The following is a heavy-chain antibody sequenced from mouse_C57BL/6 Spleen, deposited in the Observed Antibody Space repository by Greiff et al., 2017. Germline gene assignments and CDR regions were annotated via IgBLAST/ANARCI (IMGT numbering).Heavy chain of an antibody. J-gene: IGHJ1*03. CDR1: GYTFTSYW. V-gene: IGHV1-64*01. CDR3: ARGYGPDWYFDV. Sequence: QVQLQQPGAELVKPGASVKLSCKASGYTFTSYWMHWVKLRPGQGLEWIGMIHPNSGSTNYNEKFKSKATLTVDKSSSTAYMQLSSLTSEDSAVYYCARGYGPDWYFDVWGTGTTVTVSS. D-gene: IGHD1-1*01. CDR2: IHPNSGST.